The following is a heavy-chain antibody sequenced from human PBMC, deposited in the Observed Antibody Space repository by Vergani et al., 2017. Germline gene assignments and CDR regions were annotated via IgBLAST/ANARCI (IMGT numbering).Heavy chain of an antibody. J-gene: IGHJ6*02. CDR3: ATGSQLDAYSSSSFLYYYDGMDV. Sequence: QVQLVESGGGVVQPGRSLRLSCAASGFTFSSYAMHWVRQAPGKGLEWVAVISYDGSNKYYADSVKGRFTISRDNSKNTLYLQMNSLRAEDTAVYYCATGSQLDAYSSSSFLYYYDGMDVWGQGTTVTVSS. V-gene: IGHV3-30-3*01. CDR1: GFTFSSYA. CDR2: ISYDGSNK. D-gene: IGHD6-6*01.